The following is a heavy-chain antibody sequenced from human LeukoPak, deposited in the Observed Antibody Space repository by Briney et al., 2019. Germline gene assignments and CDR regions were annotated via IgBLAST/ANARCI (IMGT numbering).Heavy chain of an antibody. CDR2: ISGSGGST. D-gene: IGHD5-12*01. Sequence: GGSLRLSCAASGFTFSSYAMRWVRQAPGKGLEWVSAISGSGGSTYYADSVKGRFTISRDNSKNTLYLQMNSLRAEDTAVYYCAKGRMVATWVEEFDYWGQGTLVTVSS. CDR3: AKGRMVATWVEEFDY. V-gene: IGHV3-23*01. J-gene: IGHJ4*02. CDR1: GFTFSSYA.